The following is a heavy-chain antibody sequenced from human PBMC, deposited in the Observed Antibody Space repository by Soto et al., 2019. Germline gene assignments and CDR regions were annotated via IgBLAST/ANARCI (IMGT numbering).Heavy chain of an antibody. Sequence: QLQLQESGPGLVKPSETLSLTCTVSGGSISSSSYYWGWIRQPPGKGLEWIGSIYYSGSTYYNPSLKSRVTISVDTSKNQFSLKLSSVTAADTAVYYCARVYSSSWTRRSLSFDYWGQGTLVTVSS. CDR3: ARVYSSSWTRRSLSFDY. CDR1: GGSISSSSYY. J-gene: IGHJ4*02. CDR2: IYYSGST. D-gene: IGHD6-13*01. V-gene: IGHV4-39*01.